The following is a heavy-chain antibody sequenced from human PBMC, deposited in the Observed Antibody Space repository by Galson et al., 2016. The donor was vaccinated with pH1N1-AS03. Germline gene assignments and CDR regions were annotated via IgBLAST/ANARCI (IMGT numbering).Heavy chain of an antibody. V-gene: IGHV1-8*03. CDR3: ARGVVDCSGPACSGTLRFDP. CDR1: GYTFTTYD. CDR2: MNPDSGNT. D-gene: IGHD2-15*01. J-gene: IGHJ5*02. Sequence: SVKVSCKASGYTFTTYDINWVRQAPGQGLEWMGWMNPDSGNTGYVPSFQGRVTITRDTSISTAYMELSGLRSEDTAVYYCARGVVDCSGPACSGTLRFDPWGQGTLVTVSS.